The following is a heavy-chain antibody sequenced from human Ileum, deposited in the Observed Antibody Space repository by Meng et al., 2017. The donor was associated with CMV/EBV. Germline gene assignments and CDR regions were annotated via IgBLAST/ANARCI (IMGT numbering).Heavy chain of an antibody. V-gene: IGHV4-31*02. CDR2: IYYSGST. CDR1: GGSISSGGYY. J-gene: IGHJ4*02. D-gene: IGHD3-22*01. CDR3: VDMIEWLLLRCFDY. Sequence: SGGSISSGGYYWSWIRQHPGKGLEWIGYIYYSGSTYYNPSLKSRVTISVDTSKNQFSLKLSSVTAADTAVYYCVDMIEWLLLRCFDYWGQGTLVTVSS.